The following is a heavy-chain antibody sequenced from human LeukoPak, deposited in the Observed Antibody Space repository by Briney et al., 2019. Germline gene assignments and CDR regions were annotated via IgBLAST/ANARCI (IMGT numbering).Heavy chain of an antibody. J-gene: IGHJ5*02. CDR1: GFPFSSYS. CDR2: IWYDGSNK. CDR3: ARAAEDWLLLLRFDP. V-gene: IGHV3-33*08. Sequence: GGSLRLSCAASGFPFSSYSMTWVRQAPGKGLEWVAVIWYDGSNKYYADSVKGRFTISRDNSKNTLYLQMNSLRAEDTAVYYCARAAEDWLLLLRFDPWGQGTLVTVSS. D-gene: IGHD3/OR15-3a*01.